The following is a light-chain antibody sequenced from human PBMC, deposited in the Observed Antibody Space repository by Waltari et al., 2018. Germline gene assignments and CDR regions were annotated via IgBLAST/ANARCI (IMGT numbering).Light chain of an antibody. CDR2: WAP. CDR3: QQHFSTFIS. J-gene: IGKJ5*01. CDR1: QSLLYSSNHKNY. Sequence: DIVLTQSPDSLPVSLGERATITCTSSQSLLYSSNHKNYLGWFQQKPGQPPKLLISWAPTRESGVPDRFSGSGSGTHFTLTISSLQAEDVAVYYCQQHFSTFISFGQGTRLEI. V-gene: IGKV4-1*01.